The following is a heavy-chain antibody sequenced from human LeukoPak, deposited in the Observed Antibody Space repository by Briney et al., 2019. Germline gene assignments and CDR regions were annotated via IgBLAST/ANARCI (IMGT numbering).Heavy chain of an antibody. Sequence: PGGSLRLSCTASGFTFGDYAMSWVRQAPGRGLEWVASIKQDGSQKYYVDSVKGRFTISRDNVQNSLYLQMNSLRAEDTAVYYCARLFRDVTTFDYWGQGTLVTVSS. V-gene: IGHV3-7*01. CDR3: ARLFRDVTTFDY. CDR1: GFTFGDYA. CDR2: IKQDGSQK. J-gene: IGHJ4*02. D-gene: IGHD1-1*01.